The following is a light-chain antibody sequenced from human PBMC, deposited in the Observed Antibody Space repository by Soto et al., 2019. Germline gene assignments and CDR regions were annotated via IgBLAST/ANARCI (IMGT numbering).Light chain of an antibody. Sequence: QSALAQPPSASGSPGQSVTIPSTGPSSAVGDNYVSWYQQHLGKAPKLIIYEVTLRPSGVPDRFSGSKSGNTASLTVSGLQADDEADYYCSAYAGSNTFVFGTGTKLTVL. CDR3: SAYAGSNTFV. CDR1: SSAVGDNY. CDR2: EVT. J-gene: IGLJ1*01. V-gene: IGLV2-8*01.